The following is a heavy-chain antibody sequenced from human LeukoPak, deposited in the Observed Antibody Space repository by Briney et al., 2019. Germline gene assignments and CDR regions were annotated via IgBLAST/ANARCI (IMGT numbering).Heavy chain of an antibody. CDR2: IYYSGST. CDR1: GGSISSGSYY. CDR3: ARDSIHRRTNQFDY. Sequence: SQTLSLTCTVSGGSISSGSYYWSWIRQPPGKGLEWIGYIYYSGSTNYNPSLKSRVTISVDTSKNQFSLKMSSVTAADTAVYYCARDSIHRRTNQFDYWGQGTLVTVSS. V-gene: IGHV4-61*01. D-gene: IGHD1-7*01. J-gene: IGHJ4*02.